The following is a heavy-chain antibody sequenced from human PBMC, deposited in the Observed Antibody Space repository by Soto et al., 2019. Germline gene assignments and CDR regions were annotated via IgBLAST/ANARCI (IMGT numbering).Heavy chain of an antibody. CDR3: AILWGDGYNLGQDYNGMDV. CDR1: GFRFENYG. V-gene: IGHV3-33*01. CDR2: IWYDGSLQ. J-gene: IGHJ6*02. D-gene: IGHD5-18*01. Sequence: QVQMVESGGGVVQPGRSLRLSCEASGFRFENYGMHWVRQAPGRGLEWVAIIWYDGSLQYYAAAVKGRFTISRDNSKNTLYLEIISLRAEDTAVYYCAILWGDGYNLGQDYNGMDVWGQGTKVIVSS.